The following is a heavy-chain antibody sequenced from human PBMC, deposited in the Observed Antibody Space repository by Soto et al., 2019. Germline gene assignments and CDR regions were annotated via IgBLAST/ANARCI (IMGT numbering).Heavy chain of an antibody. V-gene: IGHV3-74*01. CDR3: ARGGEKQWLAIDF. D-gene: IGHD6-19*01. Sequence: EVQLVESGGGLVQPGGSLRLSCAASGFTFSVHWMHWVRQAPGKGLVWVSRINSDGRTTNYADSVKGRFTISRDNAKNTLYLQMNSLRAEDTAVYYCARGGEKQWLAIDFWGQGTLVTVSS. CDR2: INSDGRTT. CDR1: GFTFSVHW. J-gene: IGHJ4*02.